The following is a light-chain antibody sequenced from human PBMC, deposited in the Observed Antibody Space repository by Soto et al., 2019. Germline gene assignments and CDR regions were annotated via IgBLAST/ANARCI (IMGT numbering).Light chain of an antibody. CDR2: DAS. CDR1: QGVSSY. V-gene: IGKV3-11*01. CDR3: QQRSNWPPWT. Sequence: EIVLTQSPATLSLSPGERATLSCRASQGVSSYLAWYQQKPGQAPRLLIYDASNRATGIPARFSGSGSGTDFTLTISSLEPEDFAVYYCQQRSNWPPWTFGQGTKVDIK. J-gene: IGKJ1*01.